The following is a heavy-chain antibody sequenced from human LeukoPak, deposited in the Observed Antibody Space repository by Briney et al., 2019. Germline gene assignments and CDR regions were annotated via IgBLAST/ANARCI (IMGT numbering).Heavy chain of an antibody. Sequence: TGGPLRLSCAASGFTFSSYSMNWVRQAPGKGLEWVSSISSSSSYIYYADSVKGRFTISRDNAKNSLYLQMNSLRAEDTAVYYCARAAIAPGWRGYYYYMDVWGKGTTVTVSS. D-gene: IGHD2-2*02. V-gene: IGHV3-21*01. CDR1: GFTFSSYS. CDR2: ISSSSSYI. CDR3: ARAAIAPGWRGYYYYMDV. J-gene: IGHJ6*03.